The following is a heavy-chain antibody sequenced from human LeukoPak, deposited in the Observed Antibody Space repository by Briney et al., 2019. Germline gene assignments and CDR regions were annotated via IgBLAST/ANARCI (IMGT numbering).Heavy chain of an antibody. CDR2: IYYSGST. J-gene: IGHJ4*02. V-gene: IGHV4-59*08. CDR1: GGSISSYY. Sequence: SETLSLTCTVSGGSISSYYWSWIRQPPGKGLEWIGYIYYSGSTNYNPSLKSRVTISVDTSKNQFSLKLSSVTAADTAVYYCARLATYYDILTGYYKSRSFDYWGQGTLVTVSS. D-gene: IGHD3-9*01. CDR3: ARLATYYDILTGYYKSRSFDY.